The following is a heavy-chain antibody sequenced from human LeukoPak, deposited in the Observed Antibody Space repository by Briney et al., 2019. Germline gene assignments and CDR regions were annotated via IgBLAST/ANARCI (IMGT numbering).Heavy chain of an antibody. Sequence: SETLSLTCTVSGGSISSYYWSWIRQPPGKGLEWIGYIYYSGSTNCNPSLKSRVTISIDTSKNQFSLKLSSVTAADTAVYYCARLPLRSHFDYWGQGTLVTVSS. CDR3: ARLPLRSHFDY. CDR1: GGSISSYY. CDR2: IYYSGST. J-gene: IGHJ4*02. V-gene: IGHV4-59*08.